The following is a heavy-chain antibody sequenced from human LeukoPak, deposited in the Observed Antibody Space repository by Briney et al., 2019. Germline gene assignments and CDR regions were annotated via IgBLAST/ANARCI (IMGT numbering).Heavy chain of an antibody. CDR1: GFTFSSYA. CDR2: ISYDGSNK. J-gene: IGHJ4*02. Sequence: GGSLRLSCVVSGFTFSSYAMHWVRQAPGKGLEWVAVISYDGSNKYYADPVKGRFTISRDNSKNTLYLQMNSLRAEDTAVYYCARARSGWYLGQFDYWGQGTLVTVSS. D-gene: IGHD6-19*01. V-gene: IGHV3-30*04. CDR3: ARARSGWYLGQFDY.